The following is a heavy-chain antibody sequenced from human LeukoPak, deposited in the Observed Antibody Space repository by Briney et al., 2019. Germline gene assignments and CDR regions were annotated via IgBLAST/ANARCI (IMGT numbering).Heavy chain of an antibody. V-gene: IGHV4-39*01. CDR2: IYYSGST. J-gene: IGHJ4*02. CDR1: GGSLSSSYYY. D-gene: IGHD3-10*01. Sequence: SETLSLTCTVSGGSLSSSYYYWGWIRQPPGTGLEWLGSIYYSGSTYYNPSLKSRVTISVDTSKNQFSLKLSSVTAADTAVYYCARTRYYYNSRSYGAPYYFDYWGQGTLVTVSS. CDR3: ARTRYYYNSRSYGAPYYFDY.